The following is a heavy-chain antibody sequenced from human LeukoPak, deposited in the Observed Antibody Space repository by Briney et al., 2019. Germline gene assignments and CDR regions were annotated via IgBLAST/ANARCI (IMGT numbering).Heavy chain of an antibody. CDR3: ARGRAGAYSDALDI. V-gene: IGHV3-53*01. Sequence: GGSLRLSCAASGFTVSGSYMNWVRQAPGKGLEWVSVIYIDSSTHYADSVRGRFTISRDNSKNTLSLHMHSLRPEDTAVYFCARGRAGAYSDALDIWGEGTMVTVS. D-gene: IGHD3-10*01. J-gene: IGHJ3*02. CDR1: GFTVSGSY. CDR2: IYIDSST.